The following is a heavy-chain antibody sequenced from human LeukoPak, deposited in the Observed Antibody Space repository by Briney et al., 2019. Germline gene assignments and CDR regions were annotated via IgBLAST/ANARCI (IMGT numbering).Heavy chain of an antibody. CDR3: ARGPPPLNWVAY. Sequence: GASVKVSCKASGYTFTSYDINWVRQATGQGLEGMGWMNPNSGNTGYAQKFQGRVTMTRNTSISTAYMELSSLRSEDRAVYYCARGPPPLNWVAYWGQGTLVTVSS. CDR1: GYTFTSYD. CDR2: MNPNSGNT. D-gene: IGHD7-27*01. J-gene: IGHJ4*02. V-gene: IGHV1-8*01.